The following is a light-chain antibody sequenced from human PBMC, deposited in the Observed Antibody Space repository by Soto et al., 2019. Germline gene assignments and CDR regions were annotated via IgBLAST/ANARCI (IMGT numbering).Light chain of an antibody. CDR2: AAS. V-gene: IGKV1-39*01. Sequence: DIQMTQSPSSLSASVGDRVTITCRASQSISSYLNWSQQNTGKAPKLLIYAASSLQSGVPSRFSGSGSGTDFTLTISSLQPEDFATYYCQQSYSTLFTFGPGTKVDIK. CDR3: QQSYSTLFT. CDR1: QSISSY. J-gene: IGKJ3*01.